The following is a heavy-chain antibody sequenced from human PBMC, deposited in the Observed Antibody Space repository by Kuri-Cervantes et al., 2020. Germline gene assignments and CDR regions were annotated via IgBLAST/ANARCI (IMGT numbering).Heavy chain of an antibody. D-gene: IGHD1-14*01. J-gene: IGHJ6*03. Sequence: GGSLRLSCAASGFTFSSYGMHWVRQAPGKGLEWVAVIWYDGSNKYDADSVKSRFTISRDNSKKTLYLQMNSLRDDDTAVYYCTTSYLLTRDYYYYMDVWGKGTTVTVSS. V-gene: IGHV3-33*01. CDR2: IWYDGSNK. CDR3: TTSYLLTRDYYYYMDV. CDR1: GFTFSSYG.